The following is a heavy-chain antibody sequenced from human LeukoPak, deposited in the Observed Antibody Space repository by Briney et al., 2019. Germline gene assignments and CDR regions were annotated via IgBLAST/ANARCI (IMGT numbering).Heavy chain of an antibody. V-gene: IGHV1-18*01. CDR2: ISAYNGNT. Sequence: ASVKVSCKASGYTFTRYGISWVRQAPGQGLEWMGWISAYNGNTNYAQKLQGRVTMTTDTSTSTAYMELRSLRSDDTAVYYCARDMLSNGLFDYWGQGTLVTVSS. CDR3: ARDMLSNGLFDY. J-gene: IGHJ4*02. D-gene: IGHD3-10*02. CDR1: GYTFTRYG.